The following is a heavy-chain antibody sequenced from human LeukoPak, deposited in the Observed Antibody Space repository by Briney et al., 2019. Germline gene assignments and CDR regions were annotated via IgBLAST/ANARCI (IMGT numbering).Heavy chain of an antibody. CDR2: ISYDGSNK. Sequence: GGSLRLSCAASGFTFSSYAMSWVRQAPGKGLEWVAVISYDGSNKYYADSVKGRFTISRDNSKNTLYLQMNSLRAEDTAVYYCAKDYYYDSSGPKDYWGQGTLVTVSS. V-gene: IGHV3-30*18. CDR3: AKDYYYDSSGPKDY. D-gene: IGHD3-22*01. J-gene: IGHJ4*02. CDR1: GFTFSSYA.